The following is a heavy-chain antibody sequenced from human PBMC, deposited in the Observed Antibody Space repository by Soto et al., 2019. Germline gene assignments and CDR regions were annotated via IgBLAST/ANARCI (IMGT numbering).Heavy chain of an antibody. CDR2: ISYDGNIK. J-gene: IGHJ2*01. V-gene: IGHV3-30*03. CDR3: AYFLGRGPAALDL. CDR1: GFTRSNFL. D-gene: IGHD6-13*01. Sequence: GGSLRISCAASGFTRSNFLMHCVRLAPKKGLEWVASISYDGNIKYSADSVKGRFTISRDNSKNTLYLQMNSLRSEDTAVYYFAYFLGRGPAALDL.